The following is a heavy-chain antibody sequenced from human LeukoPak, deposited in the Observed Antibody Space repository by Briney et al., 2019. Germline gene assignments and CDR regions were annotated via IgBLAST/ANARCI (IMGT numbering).Heavy chain of an antibody. CDR3: STGSGHAFDI. Sequence: GGSLRLSCAASGFTFSSYWMHWVRQVPGKGLVWVSRINIDGSSTSYADSVKGRFTISRDNAKNTLYVQMNSLRAEDTAVYYCSTGSGHAFDIWGRGTMVTVSS. CDR2: INIDGSST. V-gene: IGHV3-74*01. D-gene: IGHD3-10*01. J-gene: IGHJ3*02. CDR1: GFTFSSYW.